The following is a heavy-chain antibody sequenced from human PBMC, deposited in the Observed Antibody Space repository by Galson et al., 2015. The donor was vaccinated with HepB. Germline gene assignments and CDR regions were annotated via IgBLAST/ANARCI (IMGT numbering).Heavy chain of an antibody. CDR2: INAGNGNT. D-gene: IGHD2-2*01. J-gene: IGHJ5*02. CDR1: GYTFTSYA. V-gene: IGHV1-3*01. CDR3: ARRLCSSTSCYVDWFDP. Sequence: SVKVSCKASGYTFTSYAMHWVRQAPGQRLEWMGWINAGNGNTKYSQKFQGRVTITRDTSASTAYMELSSPRSEDTAVYYCARRLCSSTSCYVDWFDPWGQGTLVTVSS.